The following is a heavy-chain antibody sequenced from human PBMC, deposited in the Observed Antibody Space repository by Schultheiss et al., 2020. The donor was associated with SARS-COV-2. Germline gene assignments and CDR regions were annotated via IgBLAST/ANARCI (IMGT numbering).Heavy chain of an antibody. CDR3: AKDSEDYDSSGYPSYFDY. Sequence: GGSLRLSCAASGFTFSSYSMNWVRQAPGKGLEWVSSISSSSSYIYYADSVKGRFTISRDNAKNSLYLQMNSLRAEDTAVYYCAKDSEDYDSSGYPSYFDYWGQGTLVTVSS. CDR2: ISSSSSYI. CDR1: GFTFSSYS. D-gene: IGHD3-22*01. J-gene: IGHJ4*02. V-gene: IGHV3-21*01.